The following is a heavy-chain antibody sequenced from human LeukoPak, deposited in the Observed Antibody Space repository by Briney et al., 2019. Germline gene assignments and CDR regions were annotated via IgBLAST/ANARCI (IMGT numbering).Heavy chain of an antibody. J-gene: IGHJ3*02. CDR2: IKMDGSEK. V-gene: IGHV3-7*01. D-gene: IGHD1-14*01. Sequence: PGGSLRLSCAASGFTFSSYWMTWVRQAPGKGLEWVANIKMDGSEKYYVDSVKGRFTISRDNAKNSLYLQMNSLRAEDTAVYYCARDHRRSDAFDIWGQGTMVTVSS. CDR3: ARDHRRSDAFDI. CDR1: GFTFSSYW.